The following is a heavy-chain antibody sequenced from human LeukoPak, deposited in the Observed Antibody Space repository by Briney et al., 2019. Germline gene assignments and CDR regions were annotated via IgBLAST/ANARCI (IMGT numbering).Heavy chain of an antibody. J-gene: IGHJ4*02. V-gene: IGHV3-30*18. Sequence: PGRSLRLSCAASGFTFSSYGMHGVRQAPGKGLEWVAVISYDGSNKYYADSVKGRFTISRDNSKNTLYLQMNSLRAEDTAVYYCAKDRREYSYGSFDSWGQGTLVTVSS. CDR3: AKDRREYSYGSFDS. CDR1: GFTFSSYG. CDR2: ISYDGSNK. D-gene: IGHD5-18*01.